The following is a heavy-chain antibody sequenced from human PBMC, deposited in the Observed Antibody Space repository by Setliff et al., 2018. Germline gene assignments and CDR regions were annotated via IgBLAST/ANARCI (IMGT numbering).Heavy chain of an antibody. CDR3: AREVSTGENSGCDI. D-gene: IGHD3-9*01. J-gene: IGHJ3*02. CDR2: INPSGGRL. CDR1: GYTFTNSY. Sequence: ASVKVSCKASGYTFTNSYIHWVRQTPGQGLEWMGIINPSGGRLSYAEKFQDRVTMTRDTSTNTVYMDLSSLRDDDTAVYYCAREVSTGENSGCDIWGQGTVVTVSS. V-gene: IGHV1-46*01.